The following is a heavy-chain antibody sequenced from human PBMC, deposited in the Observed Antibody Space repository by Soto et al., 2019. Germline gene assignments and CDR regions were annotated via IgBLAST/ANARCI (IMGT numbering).Heavy chain of an antibody. CDR1: GYTFTSYG. CDR3: ARDRVYYYDSSGYYWPFDY. Sequence: GASVKVSCKASGYTFTSYGISWVRQAPGQGLEWMGWISAYNRNTNYAQKLQGRVTMTTDTSTSTAYMELRSLRSDDTAVYYCARDRVYYYDSSGYYWPFDYWGQGTLVTVSS. J-gene: IGHJ4*02. CDR2: ISAYNRNT. V-gene: IGHV1-18*01. D-gene: IGHD3-22*01.